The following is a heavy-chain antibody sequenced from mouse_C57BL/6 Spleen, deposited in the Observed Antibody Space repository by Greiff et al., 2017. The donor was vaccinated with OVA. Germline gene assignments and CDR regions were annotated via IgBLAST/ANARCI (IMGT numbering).Heavy chain of an antibody. J-gene: IGHJ1*03. V-gene: IGHV1-15*01. CDR3: TRSAGYWYFDV. CDR1: GYTFTDYE. Sequence: VQLQQSGAELVRPGASVTLSCKASGYTFTDYEMHWVKQTPVHGLEWIGAIDPETGGTAYNQKFKGKAILTADKSSSPAYMELRSLTSEDSAVYYCTRSAGYWYFDVWGTGTTVTVSS. CDR2: IDPETGGT. D-gene: IGHD1-2*01.